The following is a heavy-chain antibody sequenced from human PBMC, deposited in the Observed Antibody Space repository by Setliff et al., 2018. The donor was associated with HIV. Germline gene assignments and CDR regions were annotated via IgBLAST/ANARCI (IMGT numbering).Heavy chain of an antibody. CDR1: GGTFSNYA. CDR2: IIPLFGAA. J-gene: IGHJ4*02. D-gene: IGHD6-6*01. V-gene: IGHV1-69*13. Sequence: ASVKVSCKASGGTFSNYAISWVRQAPGQGLEWMGGIIPLFGAAKYAQKFQGRVTITADESTSIAYMELSTLTSDDTAVYYCAREVAARPYFDFWGQGTLVTVSS. CDR3: AREVAARPYFDF.